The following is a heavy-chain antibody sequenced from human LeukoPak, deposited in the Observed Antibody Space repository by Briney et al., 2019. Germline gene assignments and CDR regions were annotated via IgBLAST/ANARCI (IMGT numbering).Heavy chain of an antibody. CDR2: ISSRGSTI. J-gene: IGHJ2*01. CDR3: ARGRGYCSGGSCYSRWFFDL. V-gene: IGHV3-48*03. D-gene: IGHD2-15*01. CDR1: GFTFSSYV. Sequence: GGSLRLSCAASGFTFSSYVMNWVRQAPGKGLEWVSYISSRGSTIYYADSVKGRFTISRDNAKSSLYLQMNSLRAEDTAVYYCARGRGYCSGGSCYSRWFFDLWGRGTLVTVSS.